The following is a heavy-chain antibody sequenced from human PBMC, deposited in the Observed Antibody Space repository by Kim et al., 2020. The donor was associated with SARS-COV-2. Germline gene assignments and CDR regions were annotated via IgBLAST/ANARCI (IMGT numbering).Heavy chain of an antibody. D-gene: IGHD6-13*01. CDR1: GGSFSGYY. Sequence: SETLSLTCAVYGGSFSGYYWSWIRQPPGKGLEWIGEINHSGSTNYNPSLKSRVTISVDTSKNQFSLKLSSVTAADTAVYYCAILAADYYYYGMDVWGQGTTVTVSS. V-gene: IGHV4-34*01. J-gene: IGHJ6*02. CDR2: INHSGST. CDR3: AILAADYYYYGMDV.